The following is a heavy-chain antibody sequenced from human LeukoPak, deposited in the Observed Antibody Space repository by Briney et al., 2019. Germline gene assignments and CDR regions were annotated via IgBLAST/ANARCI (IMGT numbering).Heavy chain of an antibody. J-gene: IGHJ3*02. CDR1: GFTISSNY. CDR3: ARVDDNRSFDI. CDR2: LHSGGHT. Sequence: GGSLRLSCAASGFTISSNYLSWVRQAPGKGLVWISALHSGGHTFYADSVRGRFTISRDNAKNSLYLQMNSLRAEDTALYHCARVDDNRSFDIWGQGTMVTVSS. V-gene: IGHV3-53*01. D-gene: IGHD2/OR15-2a*01.